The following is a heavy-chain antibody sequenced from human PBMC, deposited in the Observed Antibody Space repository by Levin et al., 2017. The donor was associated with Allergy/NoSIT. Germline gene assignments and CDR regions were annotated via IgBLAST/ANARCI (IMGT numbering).Heavy chain of an antibody. V-gene: IGHV3-23*01. Sequence: GESLKISCAASGFTFNTYTMNWVRQAPGKGLEWVSAIGPSGASTYYADSVKGRFTISRDNSKDTLYMQMTSLRAEDTAIYYCAKLFTLAQGASFDYWGQGTPVTVSS. CDR2: IGPSGAST. CDR3: AKLFTLAQGASFDY. CDR1: GFTFNTYT. D-gene: IGHD3-10*01. J-gene: IGHJ4*02.